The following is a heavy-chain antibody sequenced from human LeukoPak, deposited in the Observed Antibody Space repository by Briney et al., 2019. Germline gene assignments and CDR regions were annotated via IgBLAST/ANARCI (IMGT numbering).Heavy chain of an antibody. V-gene: IGHV4-61*05. CDR2: IYYSGST. CDR3: ARSYFGSGSYFRY. J-gene: IGHJ4*02. CDR1: GGSISSSSYY. D-gene: IGHD3-10*01. Sequence: SETLSLTCTVSGGSISSSSYYWSWIRQPPGKGLEWIGYIYYSGSTNYNPSLKSRVTISVDTSKNQFSLKLTSVTAADTAVYYCARSYFGSGSYFRYWGQGTLVTVSS.